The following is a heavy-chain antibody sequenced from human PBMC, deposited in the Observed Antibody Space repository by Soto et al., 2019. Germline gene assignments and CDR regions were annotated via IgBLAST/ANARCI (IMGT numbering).Heavy chain of an antibody. V-gene: IGHV3-23*01. J-gene: IGHJ4*02. CDR2: ISGSGGST. Sequence: GGSLRLSCAGSGFTLSDHYIDWVRQAPGKGLEWVSAISGSGGSTYYADSVKGRFTISRDNSKNTLYLQMNSLRAEDTAVYYCAKAYSKGGPGFDYWGQGTLVTVSS. D-gene: IGHD6-13*01. CDR3: AKAYSKGGPGFDY. CDR1: GFTLSDHY.